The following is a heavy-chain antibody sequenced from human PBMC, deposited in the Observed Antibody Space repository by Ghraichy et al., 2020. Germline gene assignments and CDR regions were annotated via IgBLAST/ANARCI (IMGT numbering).Heavy chain of an antibody. V-gene: IGHV4-4*02. D-gene: IGHD6-19*01. Sequence: GSLSLTCAVSDGSISSSNWWSWVRQPPGKGLEWIGEIYHSGSTNYNPSLKSRVTISVDKSKNQFSLKLSSVTAADTAVYYCARVSVEWLAPDYWGQGTLVTVSS. J-gene: IGHJ4*02. CDR2: IYHSGST. CDR3: ARVSVEWLAPDY. CDR1: DGSISSSNW.